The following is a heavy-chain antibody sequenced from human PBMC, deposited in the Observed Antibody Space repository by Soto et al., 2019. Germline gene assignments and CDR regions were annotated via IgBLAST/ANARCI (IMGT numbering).Heavy chain of an antibody. CDR1: GFTFSSYS. J-gene: IGHJ6*02. D-gene: IGHD3-10*01. Sequence: SGGSLKLSCAAPGFTFSSYSMNWVRQAPGRGLERGSYISSSSRTIYYADYAKGRFTISRDNAKNSLYLQMNSLRAEDTAVYSCARHRGGNYYGMDVWGLGTTVTVSS. CDR2: ISSSSRTI. CDR3: ARHRGGNYYGMDV. V-gene: IGHV3-48*01.